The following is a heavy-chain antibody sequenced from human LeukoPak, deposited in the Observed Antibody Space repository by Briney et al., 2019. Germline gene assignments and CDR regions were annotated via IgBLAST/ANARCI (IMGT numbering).Heavy chain of an antibody. CDR3: ARGPGGITGTTWYDY. CDR2: INWNGGST. V-gene: IGHV3-20*01. Sequence: GGSLRLSCAASGFTFDDYGMSWVRQAPGKGLEWVSGINWNGGSTGYADSVKGRFTVSRDNAKNSLYLQMNSLRAEDTALYHCARGPGGITGTTWYDYWGQGTLVTVSS. D-gene: IGHD1-7*01. CDR1: GFTFDDYG. J-gene: IGHJ4*02.